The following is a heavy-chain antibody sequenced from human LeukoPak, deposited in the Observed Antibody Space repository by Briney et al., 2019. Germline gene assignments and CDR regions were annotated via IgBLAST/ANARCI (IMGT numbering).Heavy chain of an antibody. V-gene: IGHV3-30-3*01. D-gene: IGHD2-2*01. J-gene: IGHJ4*02. CDR1: GFTFSSYA. CDR3: ARAGDIVVVPAAPFDY. CDR2: ISHDGSNK. Sequence: GWSLRLSCAASGFTFSSYAMHWVRQAPGKGLEWVAVISHDGSNKYYADSVKGRFTISRDNSKNTLYLQMNSLRAEDTAVYYCARAGDIVVVPAAPFDYWGQGTLVTVSS.